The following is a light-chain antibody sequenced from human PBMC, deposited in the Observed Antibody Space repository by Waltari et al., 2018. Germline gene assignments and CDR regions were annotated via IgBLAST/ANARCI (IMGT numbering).Light chain of an antibody. V-gene: IGLV2-8*01. CDR1: SSDVSNYNY. J-gene: IGLJ2*01. CDR2: EVT. Sequence: QSALTQPPSASGSPGQSVTISCTGISSDVSNYNYVSWYQHHPGKAPTLTLYEVTNRPSGIPDRFSGAKSGNTASLTISGIQAEDEASYDCTSYAGSNNVVFGGGTKVTVL. CDR3: TSYAGSNNVV.